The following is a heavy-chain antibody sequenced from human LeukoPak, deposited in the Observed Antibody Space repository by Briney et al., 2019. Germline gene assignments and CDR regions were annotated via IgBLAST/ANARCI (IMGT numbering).Heavy chain of an antibody. CDR3: ARNRDYGDYTVDY. CDR1: GGSISSYY. D-gene: IGHD4-17*01. CDR2: IYYSGST. Sequence: SETLSLTCTVSGGSISSYYWSWIRQPPGKGLEWIGYIYYSGSTNYNPSLKSRVTISVDTSKNQFSLKLSSVTAADTAVYYCARNRDYGDYTVDYWGQGTLVTVSS. J-gene: IGHJ4*02. V-gene: IGHV4-59*08.